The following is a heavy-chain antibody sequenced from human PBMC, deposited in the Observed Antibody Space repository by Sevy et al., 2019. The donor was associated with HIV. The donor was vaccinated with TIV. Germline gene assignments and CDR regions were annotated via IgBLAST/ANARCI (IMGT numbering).Heavy chain of an antibody. CDR2: INLDGSEK. CDR3: ARIEWLYFDY. CDR1: GFTFSNYW. Sequence: GGSLRLSCAASGFTFSNYWMSWVRQAPGKGLEGVANINLDGSEKYYVDSVKGRFTISRDNAKNSVYLQMNSLRAEDTAVYYCARIEWLYFDYWGQGNLVTVSS. D-gene: IGHD5-12*01. J-gene: IGHJ4*02. V-gene: IGHV3-7*01.